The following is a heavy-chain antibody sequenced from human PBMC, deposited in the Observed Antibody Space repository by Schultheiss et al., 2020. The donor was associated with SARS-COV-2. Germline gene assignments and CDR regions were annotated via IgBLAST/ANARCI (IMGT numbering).Heavy chain of an antibody. D-gene: IGHD5-12*01. Sequence: ASVKVSCKASGYRFYDYYIYWFRKAPGKRFEWMGRINPDRGDTRYAQKFQGRVTLTTDTAISTVYMELSGVTSDDTAIYYCARGKYYHDNNGFYHGRENDYWGQGTPVTVSS. J-gene: IGHJ4*02. V-gene: IGHV1-2*06. CDR3: ARGKYYHDNNGFYHGRENDY. CDR1: GYRFYDYY. CDR2: INPDRGDT.